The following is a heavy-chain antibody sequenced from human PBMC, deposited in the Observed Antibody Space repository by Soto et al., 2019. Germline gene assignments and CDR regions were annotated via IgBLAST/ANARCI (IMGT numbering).Heavy chain of an antibody. CDR3: ARDLEFGDGNISHLDY. J-gene: IGHJ4*02. CDR2: IIPIFGTT. CDR1: GGTFSSHT. V-gene: IGHV1-69*06. D-gene: IGHD3-3*01. Sequence: ASVKVSCKASGGTFSSHTFNWVRQAPGQGLEWMGGIIPIFGTTNYAQKFQGRVTITADKSTNTVYLELSSLRSEDTAIYYCARDLEFGDGNISHLDYWGQGTLVTVSS.